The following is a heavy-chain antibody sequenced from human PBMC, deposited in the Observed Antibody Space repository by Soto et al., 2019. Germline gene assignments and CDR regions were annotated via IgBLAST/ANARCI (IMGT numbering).Heavy chain of an antibody. CDR1: GDSLNSGAYY. J-gene: IGHJ5*02. CDR2: IYHTGST. CDR3: ERSWGGDGYYH. Sequence: SETLSLTCNVSGDSLNSGAYYWTWIRQSPGRGLEWIGHIYHTGSTNYNPSLRSRLTISLDTSKSHFSLTLRSVNAVDTGVYYCERSWGGDGYYHWGQGTPVTVSS. D-gene: IGHD5-12*01. V-gene: IGHV4-61*03.